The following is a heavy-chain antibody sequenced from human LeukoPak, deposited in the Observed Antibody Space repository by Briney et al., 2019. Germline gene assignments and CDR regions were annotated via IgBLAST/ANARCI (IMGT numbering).Heavy chain of an antibody. CDR2: IYYSGST. CDR1: GGSISRSSYY. V-gene: IGHV4-39*01. Sequence: SETLSLTCTVSGGSISRSSYYWGWIRQPPGKGLEWIGSIYYSGSTYYNPSLKSRVTISVDTSKNQFSLKLSSVSAADTAVYYCARHLTSRCWYYYYGMDVWGQGTTVTVSS. CDR3: ARHLTSRCWYYYYGMDV. D-gene: IGHD2-2*01. J-gene: IGHJ6*02.